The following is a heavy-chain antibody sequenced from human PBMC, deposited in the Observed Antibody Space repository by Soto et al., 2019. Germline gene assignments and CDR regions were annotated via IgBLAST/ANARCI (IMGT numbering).Heavy chain of an antibody. CDR1: GFTFHEYG. Sequence: EVQLVESGGGVVRPGGSLSLSCAASGFTFHEYGMSWVRQAPGKGLEWVSGITWNGGTSGYADSVKGRFTISRDNAKNSLYLQMNSLRPEDTAFYHCGRGVGYCHGGGCYPDYWGQGTLVTVSS. CDR3: GRGVGYCHGGGCYPDY. D-gene: IGHD2-15*01. J-gene: IGHJ4*02. CDR2: ITWNGGTS. V-gene: IGHV3-20*01.